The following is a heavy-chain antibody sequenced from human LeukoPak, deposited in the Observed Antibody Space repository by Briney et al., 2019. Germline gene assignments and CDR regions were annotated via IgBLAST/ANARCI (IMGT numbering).Heavy chain of an antibody. CDR2: IKQDGSEK. V-gene: IGHV3-7*01. J-gene: IGHJ3*02. CDR1: GFTFSSYW. Sequence: PGGSLRLSCAASGFTFSSYWMSWVRQAPGKGLEWVANIKQDGSEKYYVDSVKGRFTISRDNAKNSLYLQMNSLRAEDTAVYYCAIIGGRYDFWSGYYGDAFDIWGQGTMVTVSS. CDR3: AIIGGRYDFWSGYYGDAFDI. D-gene: IGHD3-3*01.